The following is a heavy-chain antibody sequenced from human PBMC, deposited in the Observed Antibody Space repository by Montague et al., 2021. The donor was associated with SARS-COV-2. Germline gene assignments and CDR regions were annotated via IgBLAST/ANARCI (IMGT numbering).Heavy chain of an antibody. V-gene: IGHV4-34*01. CDR2: INHSGRT. Sequence: SETLSLTCAVYGGSFSGYYCSWTRHPPRKGLEWIGEINHSGRTNYNPSLESRVTISVDTSKTKISLELSSVTAADTAVSYCASVYTVTYYFDYWGRGTLVTVSS. CDR1: GGSFSGYY. CDR3: ASVYTVTYYFDY. D-gene: IGHD4-17*01. J-gene: IGHJ4*02.